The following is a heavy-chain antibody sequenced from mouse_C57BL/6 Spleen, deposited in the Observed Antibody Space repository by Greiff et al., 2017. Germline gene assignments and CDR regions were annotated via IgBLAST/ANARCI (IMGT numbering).Heavy chain of an antibody. V-gene: IGHV1-80*01. CDR3: ARYLEYYGSSYEDWYFDV. CDR1: GYAFSSYW. D-gene: IGHD1-1*01. J-gene: IGHJ1*03. Sequence: VQLQESGAELVKPGASVKISCKASGYAFSSYWMNWVKQRPGKGLEWIGQIYPGDGDTNYNGKFKGKATLTADKSSSTAYMQLSSLTSEDSAVYFCARYLEYYGSSYEDWYFDVWGTGTTVTVSS. CDR2: IYPGDGDT.